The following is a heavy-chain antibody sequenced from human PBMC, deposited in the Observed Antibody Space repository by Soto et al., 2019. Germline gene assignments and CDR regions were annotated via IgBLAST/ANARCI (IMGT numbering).Heavy chain of an antibody. D-gene: IGHD3-3*01. CDR1: GFSFSDHY. Sequence: PGGSLRLSCAASGFSFSDHYMDWVRQAPGTGLEWVARTRNKANRYTTEYAASVKGRLTISRDDSKNSLYLQMSSLQTEDTAVYYCGRVGDYNFWSGPDYWGQGTLVTGSS. CDR2: TRNKANRYTT. V-gene: IGHV3-72*01. J-gene: IGHJ4*02. CDR3: GRVGDYNFWSGPDY.